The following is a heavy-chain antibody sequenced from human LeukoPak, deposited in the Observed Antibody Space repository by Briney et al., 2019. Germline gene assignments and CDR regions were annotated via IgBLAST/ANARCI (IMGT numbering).Heavy chain of an antibody. CDR2: IYYSVTT. Sequence: PSETLSLTCTVPGGSISSSDYYWGWIRQPPGKGLEWIGSIYYSVTTYYNPSLKSRVTMSVDTSKNQFSLNLTSVTAADTAVYYCTREVSGSQDYWGQGTLVTVSS. D-gene: IGHD3-22*01. CDR1: GGSISSSDYY. CDR3: TREVSGSQDY. V-gene: IGHV4-39*07. J-gene: IGHJ4*02.